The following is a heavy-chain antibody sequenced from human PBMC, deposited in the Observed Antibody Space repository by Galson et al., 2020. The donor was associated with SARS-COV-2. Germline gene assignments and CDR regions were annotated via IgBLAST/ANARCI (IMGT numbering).Heavy chain of an antibody. CDR1: GYTFTSYY. D-gene: IGHD3-3*01. J-gene: IGHJ4*02. CDR2: INPSGGST. V-gene: IGHV1-46*01. CDR3: ERAKGLGRVTIFGVVIITGVDY. Sequence: ASVKVSCQASGYTFTSYYMHWVRQAPGQGLEWMGIINPSGGSTSYAQKFQGRVTMTRDTSTSTVYMELSSLRSEDTAVYYCERAKGLGRVTIFGVVIITGVDYWGQGTLVTVSS.